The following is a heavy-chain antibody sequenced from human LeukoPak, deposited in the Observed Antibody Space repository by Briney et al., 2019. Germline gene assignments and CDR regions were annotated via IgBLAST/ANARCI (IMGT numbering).Heavy chain of an antibody. J-gene: IGHJ3*02. Sequence: GGSLRLSCAASGFTFSSYWLRWVRHAPGRGLVWVSRINTDGSSTNYADSVKGRFTISRDNAKNTLYLQMNSLRAEDTAVYYCARGSYGAYPGGAFDIWGQGTMVTVSS. CDR2: INTDGSST. V-gene: IGHV3-74*01. CDR1: GFTFSSYW. CDR3: ARGSYGAYPGGAFDI. D-gene: IGHD4-17*01.